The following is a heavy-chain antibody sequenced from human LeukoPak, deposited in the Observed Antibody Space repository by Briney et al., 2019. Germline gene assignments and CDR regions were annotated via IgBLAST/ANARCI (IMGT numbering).Heavy chain of an antibody. CDR3: ARDGNKNGYSPHFDY. CDR1: GGTFSSYA. Sequence: GASVKVSCKASGGTFSSYAISWVRQAPGQGLEWMGGIIPIFGTANYAQKFQGRVTITTDESTSTAYMELRSLRSDDTAVYYCARDGNKNGYSPHFDYWGQGTLVTVSS. V-gene: IGHV1-69*05. J-gene: IGHJ4*02. D-gene: IGHD5-24*01. CDR2: IIPIFGTA.